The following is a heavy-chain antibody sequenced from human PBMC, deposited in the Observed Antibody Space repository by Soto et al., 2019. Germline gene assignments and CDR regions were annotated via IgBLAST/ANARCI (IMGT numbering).Heavy chain of an antibody. CDR2: INPSGGST. CDR3: ARESATKYYDFWSGYYYGXXV. CDR1: GYTFTSYY. D-gene: IGHD3-3*01. Sequence: ASVKVSCKASGYTFTSYYMHWVRQAPGQGLEWMGIINPSGGSTSYAQKFQGRVTMTRDTSTSTVYMELSSLRSEDTAEYYCARESATKYYDFWSGYYYGXXVWGQGTTVTV. V-gene: IGHV1-46*01. J-gene: IGHJ6*02.